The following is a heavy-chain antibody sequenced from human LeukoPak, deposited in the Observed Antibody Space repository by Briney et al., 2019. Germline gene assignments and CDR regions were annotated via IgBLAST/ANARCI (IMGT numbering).Heavy chain of an antibody. D-gene: IGHD3-10*01. CDR3: ARDGPERGSFGY. J-gene: IGHJ4*02. CDR2: IYYSGST. V-gene: IGHV4-59*01. CDR1: GGSISSYY. Sequence: SETLSLTCTVSGGSISSYYWSWIRQPPGKGLEWIGYIYYSGSTNYNPSLKSRVTISVDTSKNQFSLKLSSVTAADTAVYYCARDGPERGSFGYWGQGTLVTVSS.